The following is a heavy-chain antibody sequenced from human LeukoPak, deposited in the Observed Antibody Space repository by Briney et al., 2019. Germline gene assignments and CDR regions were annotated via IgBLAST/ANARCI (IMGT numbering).Heavy chain of an antibody. Sequence: SETLSLTCGVSGGSISGTNWWSWVRQPPGQGLEWIGEISLAGQTNYNPSLNGRVTMSLDKSSNHLSLHLTSVTAADTAVYYCARHTRPGYSGYENAFDIWGQGNMVTVSS. V-gene: IGHV4-4*02. CDR3: ARHTRPGYSGYENAFDI. CDR1: GGSISGTNW. J-gene: IGHJ3*02. D-gene: IGHD5-12*01. CDR2: ISLAGQT.